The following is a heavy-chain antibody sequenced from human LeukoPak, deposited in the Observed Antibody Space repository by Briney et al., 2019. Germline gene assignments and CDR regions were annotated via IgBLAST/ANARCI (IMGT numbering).Heavy chain of an antibody. V-gene: IGHV4-39*07. CDR3: ARACSGGSRAPSKRGYYYMDV. CDR1: GGSISSSSYY. Sequence: PSETLSLTCTVSGGSISSSSYYWGWIRQPPGKGLEWIGSIYYSGSTNYNPSLKSRVTISVDTSKNQFSLKLSSVTAADTAVYYCARACSGGSRAPSKRGYYYMDVWGKGTTVTVSS. J-gene: IGHJ6*03. D-gene: IGHD2-15*01. CDR2: IYYSGST.